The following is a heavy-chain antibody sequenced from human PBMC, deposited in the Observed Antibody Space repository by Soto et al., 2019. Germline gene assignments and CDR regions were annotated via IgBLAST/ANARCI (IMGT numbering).Heavy chain of an antibody. J-gene: IGHJ5*02. Sequence: SETLSLTCTVSGGSISSYYWSWIRQPPGKGLEWIGYIYYSGSTNYNPSLKSRVTISVDTSKNQFSLKLSSVTAADTAVYYCARHFYGDYNWFAPWGQGTLVTVSS. D-gene: IGHD4-17*01. CDR2: IYYSGST. CDR3: ARHFYGDYNWFAP. V-gene: IGHV4-59*08. CDR1: GGSISSYY.